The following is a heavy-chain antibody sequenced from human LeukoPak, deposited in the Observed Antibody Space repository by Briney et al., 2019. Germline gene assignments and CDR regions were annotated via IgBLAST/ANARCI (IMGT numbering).Heavy chain of an antibody. CDR3: AKMGGQRLYAYCMDV. D-gene: IGHD3-16*01. CDR1: GFAFGNFA. J-gene: IGHJ6*03. CDR2: MSGSGYYT. V-gene: IGHV3-23*01. Sequence: QTGGSLRLSCAASGFAFGNFAMSWVRQAPGKGLEWVSAMSGSGYYTYYVESVKGRFTISRDNSKNTLYLHMNSLRADDTAVYYCAKMGGQRLYAYCMDVWGRGTTVTVSS.